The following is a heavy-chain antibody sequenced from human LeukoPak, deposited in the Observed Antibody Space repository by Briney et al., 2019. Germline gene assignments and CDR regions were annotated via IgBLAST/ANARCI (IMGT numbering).Heavy chain of an antibody. Sequence: PGGSLRLSCAASGFTFSSYWMSWVRQAPGKGLEWVANIKQDGSEKYYVDSVKGRFTISRDNAKNSLYLQMNSLRAEDTAVYYCARGYYGSGSYYNFLPDYWGQGTLVTVSS. CDR2: IKQDGSEK. CDR3: ARGYYGSGSYYNFLPDY. J-gene: IGHJ4*02. CDR1: GFTFSSYW. D-gene: IGHD3-10*01. V-gene: IGHV3-7*01.